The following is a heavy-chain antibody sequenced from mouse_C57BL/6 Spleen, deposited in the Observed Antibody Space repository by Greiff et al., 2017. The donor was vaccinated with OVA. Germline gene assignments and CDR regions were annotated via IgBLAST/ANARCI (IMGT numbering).Heavy chain of an antibody. CDR3: ARGNYYSNYAWFAY. J-gene: IGHJ3*01. CDR1: GYTFTDYN. D-gene: IGHD2-5*01. Sequence: VQLQQSGPELVKPGASVKIPCKASGYTFTDYNMDWVKQSHGKSLEWIGDINPNNGGTIYNQKFKGKATLTVDKSSSTAYMELRSLTSEDTAVYYCARGNYYSNYAWFAYWGQGTLVTVSA. CDR2: INPNNGGT. V-gene: IGHV1-18*01.